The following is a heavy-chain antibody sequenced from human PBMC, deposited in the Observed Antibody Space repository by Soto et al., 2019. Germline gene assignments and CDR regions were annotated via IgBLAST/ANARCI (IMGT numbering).Heavy chain of an antibody. CDR1: GGSISSSAYS. J-gene: IGHJ4*02. CDR2: IYHTGST. D-gene: IGHD2-15*01. Sequence: TLSLTCTVSGGSISSSAYSWSWIRQPPGKGLEWIGYIYHTGSTYYNPSLKSRVTISVDRSKSQFSLKLNSVTAADTAVYYCARGGVVVAAPFDYWGQGTLVTVSS. V-gene: IGHV4-30-2*01. CDR3: ARGGVVVAAPFDY.